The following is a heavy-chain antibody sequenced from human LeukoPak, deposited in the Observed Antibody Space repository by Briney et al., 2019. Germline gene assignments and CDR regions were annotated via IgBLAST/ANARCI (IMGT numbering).Heavy chain of an antibody. J-gene: IGHJ4*02. D-gene: IGHD6-13*01. CDR1: GFTFSSYS. CDR2: ISSSGTTI. Sequence: GGSLRLSCAASGFTFSSYSMNWVRQAPGKGLEWVSYISSSGTTIYYADSVKGRLTISRDNAKNSLYLQMNSLRDEDTAVYYCARVWGLAVAGGEIEYWGQGTLVTVSS. CDR3: ARVWGLAVAGGEIEY. V-gene: IGHV3-48*02.